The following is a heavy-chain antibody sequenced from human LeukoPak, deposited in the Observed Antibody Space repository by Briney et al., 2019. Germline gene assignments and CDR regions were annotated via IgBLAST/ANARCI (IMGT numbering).Heavy chain of an antibody. CDR1: GDPLNDNLYY. D-gene: IGHD6-19*01. V-gene: IGHV4-39*07. CDR2: FYSSGST. J-gene: IGHJ4*02. Sequence: SETLSLTCKVSGDPLNDNLYYWGWIRQSPGKGLEWIGAFYSSGSTSSHSSLKSRVTISVDTSRTQLSLKLDSVTDTDTAVYYCVRDGRFDSACFDSWGPGILVTVSS. CDR3: VRDGRFDSACFDS.